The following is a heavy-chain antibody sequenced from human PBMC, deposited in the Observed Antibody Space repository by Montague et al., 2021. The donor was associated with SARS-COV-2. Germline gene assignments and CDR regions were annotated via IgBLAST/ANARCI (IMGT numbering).Heavy chain of an antibody. D-gene: IGHD3-3*01. J-gene: IGHJ4*02. CDR1: GGSISSNSYF. V-gene: IGHV4-39*01. CDR3: ARKTSRGLTIFGVVTASYCFDY. CDR2: IYYSGST. Sequence: SETLSLTCTVSGGSISSNSYFWGWIRQPPGKGLEWIGSIYYSGSTYYNPSLKSRVTISVDTSKNQFSLKLSSVTAADTAVFYCARKTSRGLTIFGVVTASYCFDYWGQGTLVTVSS.